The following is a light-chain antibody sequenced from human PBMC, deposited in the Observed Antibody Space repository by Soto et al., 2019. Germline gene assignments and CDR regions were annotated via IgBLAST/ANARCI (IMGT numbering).Light chain of an antibody. V-gene: IGLV2-11*01. J-gene: IGLJ2*01. Sequence: QSALTQPRSVSGSPGQSVTISCTGATSDVGGHHFVSWYQHHPGKAPKLVIYDVTNRPSGVPHRFSGSESGNTASLTISGLQPEDEADYHCCSYGVDFAVFGGGTTLTVL. CDR2: DVT. CDR3: CSYGVDFAV. CDR1: TSDVGGHHF.